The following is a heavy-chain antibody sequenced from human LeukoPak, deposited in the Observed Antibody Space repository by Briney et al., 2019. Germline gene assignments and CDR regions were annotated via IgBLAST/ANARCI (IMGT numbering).Heavy chain of an antibody. CDR3: ARVGGGKAFDI. V-gene: IGHV1-18*01. D-gene: IGHD2-15*01. CDR1: GFTFTSYG. J-gene: IGHJ3*02. CDR2: ISAYNGNT. Sequence: GGSLRLSCAASGFTFTSYGISWVRQAPGQGLEWMGWISAYNGNTNYAQKLQGRVTMTTDTSTSTAYMELRSLRSDDTAVYYCARVGGGKAFDIWGQGTMVTVSS.